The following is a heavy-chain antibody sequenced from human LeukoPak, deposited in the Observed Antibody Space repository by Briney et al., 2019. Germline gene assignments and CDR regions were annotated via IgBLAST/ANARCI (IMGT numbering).Heavy chain of an antibody. CDR3: ARAGAAAGRNYYYYYMDV. Sequence: GSVKVSCKASGYTFTGYYMHWVRQAPGQGLEWMGWINPNSGGTNYAQKFQGRVTMTRDTSISAAYMELSRLRSDDTAVYYCARAGAAAGRNYYYYYMDVWGKGTTVTVSS. J-gene: IGHJ6*03. CDR2: INPNSGGT. V-gene: IGHV1-2*02. CDR1: GYTFTGYY. D-gene: IGHD6-13*01.